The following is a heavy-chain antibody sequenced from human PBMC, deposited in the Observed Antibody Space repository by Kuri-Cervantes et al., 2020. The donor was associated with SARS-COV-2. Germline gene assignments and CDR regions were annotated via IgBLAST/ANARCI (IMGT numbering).Heavy chain of an antibody. D-gene: IGHD2-2*01. Sequence: GGSLRLSCAASGFTFSSYDMHWVRQATGKGLEWVSAIGTAGDTYYPGSVKGRFTISRENAKNSLYLQMNSLRAGDTAVYYCAQDVQYCTRTSCSHYDYYGMDVWGQGTTVTVSS. J-gene: IGHJ6*02. CDR1: GFTFSSYD. CDR3: AQDVQYCTRTSCSHYDYYGMDV. CDR2: IGTAGDT. V-gene: IGHV3-13*04.